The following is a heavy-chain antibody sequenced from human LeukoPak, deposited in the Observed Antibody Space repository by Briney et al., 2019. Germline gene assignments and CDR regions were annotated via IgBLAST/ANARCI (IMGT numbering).Heavy chain of an antibody. CDR2: ISSGSGTI. CDR3: AREAIKDY. V-gene: IGHV3-48*02. J-gene: IGHJ4*02. CDR1: GFPFSGYA. Sequence: PGRSLRLSCTASGFPFSGYAMHWVRQAPGRGPEWVSYISSGSGTIYYADSVKGRFTIARDDAKNSLYLQMSSLRDEDTAVYYCAREAIKDYWGQGTLVTVSS.